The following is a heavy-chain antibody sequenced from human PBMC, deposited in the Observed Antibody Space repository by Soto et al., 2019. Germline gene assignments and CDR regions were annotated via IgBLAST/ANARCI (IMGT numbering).Heavy chain of an antibody. D-gene: IGHD5-18*01. CDR2: IYYSGST. CDR3: ARVQGGGGAMVRNY. Sequence: SETLCLTCTVSGGSISSGDYYWSWIRQPPGKGLEWIGYIYYSGSTYYNPSLKSRVTISVDTSKNQFSLKLSSVTAADTAVYYWARVQGGGGAMVRNYWGQGTLVTSPQ. V-gene: IGHV4-30-4*01. CDR1: GGSISSGDYY. J-gene: IGHJ4*02.